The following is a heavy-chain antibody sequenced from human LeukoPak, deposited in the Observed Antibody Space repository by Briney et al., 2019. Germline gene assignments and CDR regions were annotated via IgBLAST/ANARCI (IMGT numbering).Heavy chain of an antibody. Sequence: SETLSLTCAVYGGSFSGYYWSWIRQPPGKGLEWIGEINHSGSTNYNPSLKSRVTISVDTSRNQFSLKLSSVTAADTAVYYCARELDDYSNYDRWFDPWGQGTLVTVSS. CDR3: ARELDDYSNYDRWFDP. V-gene: IGHV4-34*01. D-gene: IGHD4-11*01. J-gene: IGHJ5*02. CDR2: INHSGST. CDR1: GGSFSGYY.